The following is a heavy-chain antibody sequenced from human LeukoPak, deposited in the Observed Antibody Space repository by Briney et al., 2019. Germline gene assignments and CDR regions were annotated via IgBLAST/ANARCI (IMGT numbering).Heavy chain of an antibody. CDR3: ARDRSITMIVVALYYFDY. CDR1: GYTFTSYY. Sequence: ASVTVSCKASGYTFTSYYMHWVRQAPGQGLEWMGIINPSGGSTSYAQKFQGRVTMTRDTSTSTVYMELSSLRSEDTAVYYCARDRSITMIVVALYYFDYWGQGTLVTVSS. V-gene: IGHV1-46*01. D-gene: IGHD3-22*01. J-gene: IGHJ4*02. CDR2: INPSGGST.